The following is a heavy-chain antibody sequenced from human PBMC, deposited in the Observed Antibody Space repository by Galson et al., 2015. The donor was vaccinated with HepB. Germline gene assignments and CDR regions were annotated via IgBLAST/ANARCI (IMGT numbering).Heavy chain of an antibody. V-gene: IGHV3-74*01. Sequence: SLRLSCAASGFTFSTYWMRWVRQAPGKGLVWVSRINSDGSSTTYADSVKGRFTISRDNAKNTLYLQMNSLRAEDTAVYYCARARIAVAGFDYWGQGTLVTVSS. CDR3: ARARIAVAGFDY. CDR1: GFTFSTYW. J-gene: IGHJ4*02. CDR2: INSDGSST. D-gene: IGHD6-19*01.